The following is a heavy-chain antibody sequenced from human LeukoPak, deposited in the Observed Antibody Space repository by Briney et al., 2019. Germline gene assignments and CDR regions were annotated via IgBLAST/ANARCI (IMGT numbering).Heavy chain of an antibody. CDR3: ARDNDYGNRFDP. CDR1: GGSISSGDYY. Sequence: ASQTLSLTCTVSGGSISSGDYYWSWIRQPAGKGLEWIGRIYTSGSTNYNPSLKSRVTMSVDTSKNQFSLKLSSVTAADTAVYYCARDNDYGNRFDPWGQGTLVTVSS. CDR2: IYTSGST. J-gene: IGHJ5*02. D-gene: IGHD4-17*01. V-gene: IGHV4-61*02.